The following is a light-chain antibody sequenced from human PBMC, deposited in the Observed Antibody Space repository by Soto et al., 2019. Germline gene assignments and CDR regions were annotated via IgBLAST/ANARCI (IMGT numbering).Light chain of an antibody. CDR2: DVS. J-gene: IGLJ1*01. Sequence: QSDLTQPASVSGSPGQSITISCTGTSSDVGGYNYVSWYQQHPGKAPKLMIYDVSNRPSGVSNRFSGSKSGNTASLTISGLQAEDEADYYCSSYTSSSTGVFGTGTKLTVL. CDR1: SSDVGGYNY. CDR3: SSYTSSSTGV. V-gene: IGLV2-14*01.